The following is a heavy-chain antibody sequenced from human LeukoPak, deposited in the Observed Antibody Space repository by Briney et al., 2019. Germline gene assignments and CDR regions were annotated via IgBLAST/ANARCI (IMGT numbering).Heavy chain of an antibody. V-gene: IGHV4-38-2*02. CDR2: IYHSGST. CDR3: ATRIAVAGTFDY. J-gene: IGHJ4*02. Sequence: SETLSLTCSVSGDSITGYYWGWIRQPPGKGLEWIGSIYHSGSTYYNPSLKSRVTISVDTSKNQFSLKLSSVTAADTAVYYCATRIAVAGTFDYWGQGTLVTVSS. D-gene: IGHD6-19*01. CDR1: GDSITGYY.